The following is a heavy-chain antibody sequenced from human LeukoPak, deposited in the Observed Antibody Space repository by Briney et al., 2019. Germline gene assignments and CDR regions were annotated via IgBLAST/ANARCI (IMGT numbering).Heavy chain of an antibody. CDR3: ARDRSSSSLHY. CDR1: GYTFTSYG. J-gene: IGHJ4*02. CDR2: IIPILGIA. Sequence: ASVKVSCKASGYTFTSYGISWVRQAPGQGLEWMGRIIPILGIANYAQKFQGRVTITADKSTSTAYMELSSLRSEDTAVYYCARDRSSSSLHYWGQGTLVTVSS. D-gene: IGHD6-6*01. V-gene: IGHV1-69*04.